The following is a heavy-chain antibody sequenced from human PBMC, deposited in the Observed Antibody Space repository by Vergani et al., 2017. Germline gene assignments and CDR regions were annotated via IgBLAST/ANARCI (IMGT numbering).Heavy chain of an antibody. CDR2: IIPIFGTA. V-gene: IGHV1-69*01. CDR3: ARVFRGYSYGPAAFDI. D-gene: IGHD5-18*01. Sequence: QVQLVQSGAEVKKPGSSVKVSCKASGGTFSSYAISWVRQAPGQGLEWMGGIIPIFGTANYAQKFQGRVTITADESTSTAYMELSSLSSEDTAVYYCARVFRGYSYGPAAFDIWGQGTMVTVSS. J-gene: IGHJ3*02. CDR1: GGTFSSYA.